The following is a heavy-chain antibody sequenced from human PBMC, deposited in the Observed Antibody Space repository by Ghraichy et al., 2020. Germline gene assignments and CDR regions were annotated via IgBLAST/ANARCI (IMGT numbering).Heavy chain of an antibody. Sequence: GGSLRLSCAASGFTVSSSYMSWVRQAPGKGLEWVSVIYSDGRTSYADSVKGKFTVSRDTSKNTVYLQMKSLRAEDTAVYYCARLPQGDYWGQGTLVTVSS. V-gene: IGHV3-66*04. CDR3: ARLPQGDY. CDR1: GFTVSSSY. CDR2: IYSDGRT. J-gene: IGHJ4*02.